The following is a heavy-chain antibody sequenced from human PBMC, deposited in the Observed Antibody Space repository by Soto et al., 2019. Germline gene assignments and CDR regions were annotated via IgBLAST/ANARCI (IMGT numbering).Heavy chain of an antibody. CDR2: IWSDGNNR. CDR3: VRGENWNDEASDY. D-gene: IGHD1-1*01. CDR1: GFMFSNHG. Sequence: GGSLRLSCAASGFMFSNHGMHWVRQAPGKGLEWVAVIWSDGNNRYYADSVKGRFTISRDNSKNTVYLQMNSLRAEDTAVYYRVRGENWNDEASDYWGQGTLVTVSS. V-gene: IGHV3-33*01. J-gene: IGHJ4*02.